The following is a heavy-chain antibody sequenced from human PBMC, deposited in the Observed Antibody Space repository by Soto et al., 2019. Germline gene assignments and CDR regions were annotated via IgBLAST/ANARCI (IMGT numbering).Heavy chain of an antibody. CDR3: SSQAYATQTGSTEGK. D-gene: IGHD3-9*01. V-gene: IGHV1-3*01. CDR2: INAGNGNT. CDR1: GYTFTSYA. Sequence: ASVKVSCKASGYTFTSYAMHWVRQAPGQRLEWMGWINAGNGNTKYSQKFQGRVTITRDTSASTAYMELSSLRSEDTAVYYCSSQAYATQTGSTEGKWGQGTLVTLSS. J-gene: IGHJ4*02.